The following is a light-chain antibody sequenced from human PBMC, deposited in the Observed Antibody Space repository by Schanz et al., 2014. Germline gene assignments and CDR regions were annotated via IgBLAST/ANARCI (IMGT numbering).Light chain of an antibody. CDR3: SSYTSSSTYV. V-gene: IGLV1-40*01. Sequence: QSVLTQPPSVSGAPGQRVTISCTGSSSNIGAGYDVHWYQQLPGTAPKLLIYGNSNRPSGVSNRFSGSKSGNTASLTISGLQAEDEADYYCSSYTSSSTYVFGTGTKLTVL. CDR1: SSNIGAGYD. J-gene: IGLJ1*01. CDR2: GNS.